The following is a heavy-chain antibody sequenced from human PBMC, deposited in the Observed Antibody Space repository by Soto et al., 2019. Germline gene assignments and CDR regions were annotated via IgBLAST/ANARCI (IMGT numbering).Heavy chain of an antibody. CDR3: ARGRIDSVSSKQFDY. D-gene: IGHD6-6*01. CDR1: GGSFSGYY. Sequence: SETLSLTCAVYGGSFSGYYWSWIRQPPGKGLEWIGEINHSGSTNYNPSLKSRVTISVDTSKNQFSLKLSSVTAADTAVYYCARGRIDSVSSKQFDYWGQGTLVTVSS. V-gene: IGHV4-34*01. J-gene: IGHJ4*02. CDR2: INHSGST.